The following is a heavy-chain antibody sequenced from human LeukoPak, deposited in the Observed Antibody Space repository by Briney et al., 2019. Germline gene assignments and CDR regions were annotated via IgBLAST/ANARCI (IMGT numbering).Heavy chain of an antibody. D-gene: IGHD3-10*01. CDR2: IYYSGST. V-gene: IGHV4-59*01. CDR3: ARISGSYYDYYYGMDV. J-gene: IGHJ6*02. Sequence: PSETLSLTCTVSGGSISSYYWSWIRQPPGKGLEWIGYIYYSGSTNYNPSLKSRVTISVDTSKNQFSLKLSSVTAADTAVYYCARISGSYYDYYYGMDVWSQGTTVTVSS. CDR1: GGSISSYY.